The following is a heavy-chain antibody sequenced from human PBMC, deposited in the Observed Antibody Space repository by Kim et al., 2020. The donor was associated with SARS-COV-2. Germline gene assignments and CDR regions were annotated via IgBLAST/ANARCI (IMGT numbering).Heavy chain of an antibody. J-gene: IGHJ6*02. Sequence: QKFQGRVTITADESTSTAYMELSSLRSEDTAVYYCARGLVTTRDYYGMDVWGQGTTVTVSS. D-gene: IGHD4-17*01. V-gene: IGHV1-69*01. CDR3: ARGLVTTRDYYGMDV.